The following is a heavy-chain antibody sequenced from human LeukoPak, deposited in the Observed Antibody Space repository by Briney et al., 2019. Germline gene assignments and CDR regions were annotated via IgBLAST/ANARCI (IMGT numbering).Heavy chain of an antibody. D-gene: IGHD3-16*02. Sequence: SETLSLTCAVYGGSFSGHYWSWIRQPPGKGLEWIGEINHSGSTNYNPSLKSRVTTSVDTSKAQFSLKLSSVTAADTAVYYCARGFIYDYVWGSYRHPYDYWGQGTLVTVSS. V-gene: IGHV4-34*01. CDR3: ARGFIYDYVWGSYRHPYDY. CDR1: GGSFSGHY. J-gene: IGHJ4*02. CDR2: INHSGST.